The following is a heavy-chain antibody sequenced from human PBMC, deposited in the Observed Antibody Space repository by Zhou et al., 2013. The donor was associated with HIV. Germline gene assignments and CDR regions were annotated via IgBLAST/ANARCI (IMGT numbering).Heavy chain of an antibody. D-gene: IGHD3-3*01. CDR1: GVTFSNHA. CDR2: IIPMIGST. J-gene: IGHJ5*02. CDR3: ARTVRFLEWGYNWFDP. V-gene: IGHV1-69*04. Sequence: QAQLVQSGAEVRKPGSSVKVSCKASGVTFSNHAINWVRQAPGQGLEWLGRIIPMIGSTNYAQKFQGRVTIIADKSTNTAYMELSSLRSEDTAVYYCARTVRFLEWGYNWFDPWGQGTLVTVSS.